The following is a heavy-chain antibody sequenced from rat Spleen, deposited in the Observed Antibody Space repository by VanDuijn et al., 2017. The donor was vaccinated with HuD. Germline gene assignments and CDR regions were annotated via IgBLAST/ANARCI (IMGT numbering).Heavy chain of an antibody. D-gene: IGHD4-3*01. CDR2: LSYDGFTT. CDR1: GFTFNNYG. CDR3: VRQDTSGYSNWFAY. Sequence: EVQLVESGGGLVQPGRSLKLSCAASGFTFNNYGMAWVRQVPTKGLEWVATLSYDGFTTYYRDSVRGRFTVSRDNAKSTLSLQMDSLRSEDTATYYCVRQDTSGYSNWFAYWGQGTLVSVSS. J-gene: IGHJ3*01. V-gene: IGHV5-29*01.